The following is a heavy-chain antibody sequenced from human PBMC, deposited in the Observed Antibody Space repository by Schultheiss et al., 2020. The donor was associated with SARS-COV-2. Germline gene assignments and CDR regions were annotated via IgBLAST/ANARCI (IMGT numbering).Heavy chain of an antibody. CDR3: AREGLFLEWLSRSYYYYGMDV. Sequence: GGSLRLSCAASGFTFSDHYMDWVRQAPGKGLEWVGRTRNKANSYTTEYAASVKGRFTISRDDSKNSLYLQMNSLKTEDTAVYYCAREGLFLEWLSRSYYYYGMDVWGQGTTVTVSS. D-gene: IGHD3-3*01. CDR2: TRNKANSYTT. J-gene: IGHJ6*02. V-gene: IGHV3-72*01. CDR1: GFTFSDHY.